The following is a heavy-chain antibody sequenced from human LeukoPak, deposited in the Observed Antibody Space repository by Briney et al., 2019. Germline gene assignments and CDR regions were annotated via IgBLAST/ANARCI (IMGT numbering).Heavy chain of an antibody. V-gene: IGHV3-33*01. D-gene: IGHD6-19*01. CDR1: GFTFRSHG. J-gene: IGHJ5*02. CDR3: RSSGWYFNWFDP. CDR2: IWYDGSNK. Sequence: GTSLRLSCAASGFTFRSHGMHWVRQAPGKGLEWVAFIWYDGSNKYYTDSVKGRFTISRDNSKNTLYLQMNSLRAEDTAVYYCRSSGWYFNWFDPWGQGTLVTVSS.